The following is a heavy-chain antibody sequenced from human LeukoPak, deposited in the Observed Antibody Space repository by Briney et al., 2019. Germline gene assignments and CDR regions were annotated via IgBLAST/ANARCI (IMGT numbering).Heavy chain of an antibody. D-gene: IGHD2-21*02. CDR2: IYHSGST. CDR3: ARDPGEGDPGRWFDP. J-gene: IGHJ5*02. CDR1: GGSISNYY. Sequence: SETLSLTCTVSGGSISNYYWSWIRQPPGKGLEWIGYIYHSGSTYYNPSLKSRVTISVDRSKNQFSLKLSSVTAADTAVYYCARDPGEGDPGRWFDPWGQGTLVTVSS. V-gene: IGHV4-59*12.